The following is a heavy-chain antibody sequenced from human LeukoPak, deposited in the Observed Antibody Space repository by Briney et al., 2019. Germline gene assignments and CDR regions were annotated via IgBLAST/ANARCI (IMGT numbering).Heavy chain of an antibody. Sequence: ASVKVSCKASGYTFTCYYLHWLRQAPGQGLEWMGWINPNSGGTNYAQKFQGRVTMTRDTSISTAYMDLSRLRSDDTAVYYCARVTAAAGTHYYYYYGMDVWGQGTTVIVSS. D-gene: IGHD6-13*01. CDR2: INPNSGGT. V-gene: IGHV1-2*02. J-gene: IGHJ6*02. CDR1: GYTFTCYY. CDR3: ARVTAAAGTHYYYYYGMDV.